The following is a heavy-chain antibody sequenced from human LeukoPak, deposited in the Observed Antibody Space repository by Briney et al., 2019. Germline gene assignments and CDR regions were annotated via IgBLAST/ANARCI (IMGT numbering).Heavy chain of an antibody. CDR3: ARGFTHDYGDYFDY. J-gene: IGHJ4*02. Sequence: GGSLRLSCAASGFTVSSNYMSWVRQAPGKGLEWVSVIYSDSGGSTYYADSVKGRFTMSRDNSKNTLYLHMNSLRAEDTAMYYCARGFTHDYGDYFDYWGQGTLVTVSS. CDR1: GFTVSSNY. D-gene: IGHD4-17*01. V-gene: IGHV3-66*01. CDR2: IYSDSGGST.